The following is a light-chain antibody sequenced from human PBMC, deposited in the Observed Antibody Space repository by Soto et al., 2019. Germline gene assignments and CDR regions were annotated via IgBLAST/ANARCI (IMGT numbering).Light chain of an antibody. V-gene: IGLV2-8*01. CDR2: EVT. Sequence: QSALTQPPSASGSRGQSVTISCTGTSSDVGAYNYVSRYQQPPGKAPKLMIYEVTKRPSGVPDRFSGSKSGNTASLTVSGLQAEDEADSYCSSYSGSNNYVFGTGTKVTVL. CDR1: SSDVGAYNY. CDR3: SSYSGSNNYV. J-gene: IGLJ1*01.